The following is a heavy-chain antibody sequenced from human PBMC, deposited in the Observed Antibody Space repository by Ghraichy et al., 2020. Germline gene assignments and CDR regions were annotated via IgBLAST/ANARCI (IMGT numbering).Heavy chain of an antibody. J-gene: IGHJ4*02. Sequence: SETLSLTCTVSGGSISGYYWSWIRQPPGKGLEWIGYIYYSGSTNYNPSLTSRVTISVDTSKNQFSLKLSSVTAADTAVYYCAREAGGDSRGFDYWGQGTLVTVSS. CDR3: AREAGGDSRGFDY. CDR1: GGSISGYY. D-gene: IGHD2-21*01. CDR2: IYYSGST. V-gene: IGHV4-59*01.